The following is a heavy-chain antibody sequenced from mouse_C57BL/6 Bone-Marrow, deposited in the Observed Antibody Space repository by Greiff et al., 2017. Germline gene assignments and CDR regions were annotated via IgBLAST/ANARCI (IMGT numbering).Heavy chain of an antibody. CDR1: GFTIKDDY. J-gene: IGHJ3*01. CDR3: TRYYDYAY. V-gene: IGHV14-4*01. CDR2: IDPENGDT. D-gene: IGHD2-4*01. Sequence: EVQLQQSGAELVRPGASVKLSCTASGFTIKDDYMHWVKQRPEQGLEWIGGIDPENGDTEYASKFQGKATITADTSSNTAYLQLSSLTSEDTAVYYCTRYYDYAYWGQGTLVTVSA.